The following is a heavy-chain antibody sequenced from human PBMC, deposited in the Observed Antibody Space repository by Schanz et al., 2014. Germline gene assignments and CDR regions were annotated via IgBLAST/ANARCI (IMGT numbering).Heavy chain of an antibody. CDR1: GYTFTSHG. Sequence: QVQLVQSGADVKKPGSSVKVSCKASGYTFTSHGISWVRQAPGQGLEWLGWIRPDNGHTTYSQKVRDRVIFTTDTSANTAYMELRSLTSEDTAVHYCARGRGFYDYWGQGTLVTVSS. CDR2: IRPDNGHT. D-gene: IGHD3-10*01. CDR3: ARGRGFYDY. J-gene: IGHJ4*02. V-gene: IGHV1-18*01.